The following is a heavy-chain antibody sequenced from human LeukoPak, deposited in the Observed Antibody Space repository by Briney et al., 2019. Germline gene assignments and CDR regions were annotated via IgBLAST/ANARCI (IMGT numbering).Heavy chain of an antibody. J-gene: IGHJ4*02. CDR1: GGSISSDGYC. CDR3: ARDSNPAGFDY. V-gene: IGHV4-31*03. D-gene: IGHD3-3*02. CDR2: IYYSGST. Sequence: SETLSHTCTVSGGSISSDGYCWSWIRQHPGKGLEWIGYIYYSGSTYYNPSLKSRVTISVDTSKNQFSLKLSSVTAADTAVYYCARDSNPAGFDYWGQGTLVTVSS.